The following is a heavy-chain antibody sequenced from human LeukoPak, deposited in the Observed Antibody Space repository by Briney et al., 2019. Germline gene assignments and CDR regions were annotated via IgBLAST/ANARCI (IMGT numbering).Heavy chain of an antibody. CDR2: INHSGST. J-gene: IGHJ4*02. V-gene: IGHV4-34*01. CDR3: ARSLGLYYFDY. D-gene: IGHD3-16*01. CDR1: GGSFSGYY. Sequence: SETLSLTCAVYGGSFSGYYWSWIRQPPGKGLEWIGEINHSGSTNYNPSLKSRVTISVDTSKNQFSLKLSSVTAVGTAVYYCARSLGLYYFDYWGQGTLATVSS.